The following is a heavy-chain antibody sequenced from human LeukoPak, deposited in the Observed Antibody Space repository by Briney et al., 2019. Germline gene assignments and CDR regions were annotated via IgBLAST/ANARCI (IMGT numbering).Heavy chain of an antibody. CDR3: ARGPYDYVWGSYRYTPNYFDY. D-gene: IGHD3-16*02. CDR2: INHSGST. V-gene: IGHV4-34*01. Sequence: PSETLSLTCAVYGGSFSGYYWSWIRQPPGKGLEWIGEINHSGSTNYNPSLKSRVTISVDTSKNQFSLKLSSVTAADTAVYYCARGPYDYVWGSYRYTPNYFDYWGQGTLVTVSS. J-gene: IGHJ4*02. CDR1: GGSFSGYY.